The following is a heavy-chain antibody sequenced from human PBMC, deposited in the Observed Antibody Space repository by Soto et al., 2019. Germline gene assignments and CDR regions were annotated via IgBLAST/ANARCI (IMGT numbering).Heavy chain of an antibody. CDR3: ARGDIVVVPAAILYRWFDP. Sequence: SVEVSCKASVGTCSSYAVSWVRQAPGQGLEWMGGIIPIFGTANYAQKFQGRVTVTADESTSTAYMELSSLRSEDTAVYYCARGDIVVVPAAILYRWFDPWGQGTLVTVSS. V-gene: IGHV1-69*13. CDR1: VGTCSSYA. CDR2: IIPIFGTA. J-gene: IGHJ5*02. D-gene: IGHD2-2*02.